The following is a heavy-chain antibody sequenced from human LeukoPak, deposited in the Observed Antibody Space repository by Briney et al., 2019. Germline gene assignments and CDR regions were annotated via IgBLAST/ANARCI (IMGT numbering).Heavy chain of an antibody. V-gene: IGHV3-11*01. CDR2: ITNGGSTI. CDR3: TRSIGLTGGGVDV. CDR1: GFTFSDYN. D-gene: IGHD3-9*01. Sequence: PGGSLRLSCAASGFTFSDYNMNWVRQAPGKGLEWVSYITNGGSTIHHADSVKGRFTISRDNAKKTLYLQMNSLRAEDTAVYYCTRSIGLTGGGVDVWGQGTTVTVSS. J-gene: IGHJ6*02.